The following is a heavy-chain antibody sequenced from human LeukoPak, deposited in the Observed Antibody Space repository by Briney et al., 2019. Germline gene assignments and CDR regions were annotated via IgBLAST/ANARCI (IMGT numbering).Heavy chain of an antibody. CDR1: GYIFISYG. V-gene: IGHV1-18*01. CDR2: ISAFNGDT. CDR3: ARGDYYGSGGSFDY. Sequence: ASVKVSCKASGYIFISYGISWLRQAPGQGLEWMGWISAFNGDTNYAQKFQGRVSMTTDTSTTTAYMELRNLRSDDTAVYYCARGDYYGSGGSFDYWGQGTLVTVSS. D-gene: IGHD3-10*01. J-gene: IGHJ4*02.